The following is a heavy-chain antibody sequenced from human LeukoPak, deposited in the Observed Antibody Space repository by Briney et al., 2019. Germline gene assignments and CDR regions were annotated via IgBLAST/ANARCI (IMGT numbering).Heavy chain of an antibody. Sequence: GASVKVSCKASGYTFTSYDINWVRQATGQGLEWMGWMNPNSGNTGYAQKFQGRVTMTRNTSISTAYMEPSSLRSEDTAVYYCARDLRYFDWFLDYWGQGTLVTVSS. J-gene: IGHJ4*02. V-gene: IGHV1-8*01. CDR1: GYTFTSYD. CDR2: MNPNSGNT. CDR3: ARDLRYFDWFLDY. D-gene: IGHD3-9*01.